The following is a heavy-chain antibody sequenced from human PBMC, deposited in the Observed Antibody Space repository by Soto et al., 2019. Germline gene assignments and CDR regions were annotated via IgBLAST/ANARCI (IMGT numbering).Heavy chain of an antibody. D-gene: IGHD1-26*01. CDR3: ARAPGSYFDY. Sequence: GGSLRLSCAASGFTFSSYEMNWVRQAPGKGLEWVSYISSSGSTIYYADSVKGRFTISRDNAKNSLYLQMNSLRAEDTAVYYCARAPGSYFDYWGQGTLVTVSS. CDR2: ISSSGSTI. J-gene: IGHJ4*02. CDR1: GFTFSSYE. V-gene: IGHV3-48*03.